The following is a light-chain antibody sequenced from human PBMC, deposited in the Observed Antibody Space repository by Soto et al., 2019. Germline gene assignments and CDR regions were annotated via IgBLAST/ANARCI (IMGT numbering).Light chain of an antibody. CDR3: QQYYRSPWT. Sequence: EIVLTQSPGTLSLSPGERATLSCRASQSVSSSYLAWYQQKPGQAPRLLIYGTSKWATGVPDRFSGSGSGTDFTLTISRLEPEDFAVYYCQQYYRSPWTFGQGTKVEIK. CDR1: QSVSSSY. J-gene: IGKJ1*01. V-gene: IGKV3-20*01. CDR2: GTS.